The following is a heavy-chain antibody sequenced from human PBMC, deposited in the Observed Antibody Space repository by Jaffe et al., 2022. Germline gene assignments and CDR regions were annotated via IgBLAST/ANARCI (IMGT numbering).Heavy chain of an antibody. Sequence: EVQLLESGGGLVQPGGSLRLSCAASGFTFSSYAMSWVRQAPGKGLEWVSAISGSGGSTYYADSVKGRFTISRDNSKNTLYLQMNSLRAEDTAVYYCAKDGASYVDYIWGSYLRYYFDYWGQGTLVTVSS. CDR3: AKDGASYVDYIWGSYLRYYFDY. D-gene: IGHD3-16*02. CDR1: GFTFSSYA. CDR2: ISGSGGST. V-gene: IGHV3-23*01. J-gene: IGHJ4*02.